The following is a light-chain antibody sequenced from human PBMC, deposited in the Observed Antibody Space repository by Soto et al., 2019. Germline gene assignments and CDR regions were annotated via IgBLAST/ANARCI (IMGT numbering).Light chain of an antibody. J-gene: IGKJ1*01. V-gene: IGKV3-15*01. CDR3: QQYKHWRT. Sequence: EIMMTQSPANVSVFPGERATLSCRASQSIDSDLAWYQQKPGQVPRLLIYDASTRATGIPVRFSGSGSGTEFTLTISSLPSDDFAVYYCQQYKHWRTFGQGTMLEIK. CDR2: DAS. CDR1: QSIDSD.